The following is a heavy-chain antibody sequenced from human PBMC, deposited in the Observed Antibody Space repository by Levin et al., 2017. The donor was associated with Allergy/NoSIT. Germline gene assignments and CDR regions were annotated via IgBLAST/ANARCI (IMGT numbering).Heavy chain of an antibody. CDR2: IYASADSI. V-gene: IGHV3-23*01. CDR3: ARSSRSYGTFDY. CDR1: GFNFNSYA. J-gene: IGHJ4*02. D-gene: IGHD1-26*01. Sequence: GGSLRLSCAASGFNFNSYAMSWVRQAPGKGLEWVSAIYASADSIYYSDSVKGRFTISRDSSKNTLNLHMNSLRAEDTAVYYCARSSRSYGTFDYWGQGTLVTVSS.